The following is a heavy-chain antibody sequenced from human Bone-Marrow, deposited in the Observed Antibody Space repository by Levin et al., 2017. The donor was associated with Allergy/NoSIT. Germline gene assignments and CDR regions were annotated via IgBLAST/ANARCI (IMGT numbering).Heavy chain of an antibody. CDR2: INPNSGGT. CDR3: ARDPSGWYNGGADY. CDR1: GYTFTGYY. V-gene: IGHV1-2*02. J-gene: IGHJ4*02. D-gene: IGHD6-19*01. Sequence: GESLKISCKASGYTFTGYYMHWVRQAPGQGLEWMGWINPNSGGTNYAQKFQGRVTMTRDTSISTAYMELSRLRSDDTAVYYCARDPSGWYNGGADYWGQGTLFTVSS.